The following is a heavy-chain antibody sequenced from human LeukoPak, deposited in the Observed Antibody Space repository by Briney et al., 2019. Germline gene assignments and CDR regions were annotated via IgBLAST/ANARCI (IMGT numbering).Heavy chain of an antibody. D-gene: IGHD4-11*01. Sequence: ASVKVSCKASGYTFTGYYMHWVRQAPGHGLEWMGWINPNSGGTNYAQKFQGRVTMTRDTSISTAYMELSRLRSDDTAVYYCARAGALFDYSNIDYWGQGTLVTVSS. CDR3: ARAGALFDYSNIDY. CDR2: INPNSGGT. J-gene: IGHJ4*02. CDR1: GYTFTGYY. V-gene: IGHV1-2*02.